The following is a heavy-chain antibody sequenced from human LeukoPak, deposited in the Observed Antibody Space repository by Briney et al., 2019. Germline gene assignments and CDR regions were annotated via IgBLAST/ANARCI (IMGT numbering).Heavy chain of an antibody. D-gene: IGHD6-19*01. CDR2: INPNSGGT. CDR3: ARDRSRIAVAGGVGY. CDR1: GYTFTGYY. J-gene: IGHJ4*02. Sequence: GASVKVSCKASGYTFTGYYMHWVRQAPGQGLEWMGWINPNSGGTNYAQKFQGRVTMTRDTSISTAYMELSRLRSDDTAVYYCARDRSRIAVAGGVGYWGQGTLVTVSS. V-gene: IGHV1-2*02.